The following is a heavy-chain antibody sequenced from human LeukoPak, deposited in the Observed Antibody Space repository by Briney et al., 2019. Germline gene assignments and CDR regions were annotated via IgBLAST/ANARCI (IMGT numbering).Heavy chain of an antibody. V-gene: IGHV1-69*05. CDR3: ARDLREYSSSSSYYYYYMDV. Sequence: ASVKVSCKASGGTFSSYAISWVRQAPGRGPEWMGRIIPIFGTANYAQKFQGRVTITTDESTSTAYMELSSLRSEDTAVYYCARDLREYSSSSSYYYYYMDVWGKGTTVTVSS. D-gene: IGHD6-6*01. CDR2: IIPIFGTA. J-gene: IGHJ6*03. CDR1: GGTFSSYA.